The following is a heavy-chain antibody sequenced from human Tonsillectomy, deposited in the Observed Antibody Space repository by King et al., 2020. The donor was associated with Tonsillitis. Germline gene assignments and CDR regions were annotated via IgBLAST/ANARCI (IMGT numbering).Heavy chain of an antibody. D-gene: IGHD2-8*01. J-gene: IGHJ4*02. CDR2: VGAAGDP. V-gene: IGHV3-13*05. CDR3: ARGTNGMLDY. Sequence: LVESGGGLVQPGGSLRLSCAASGFTFTNYDMHWVRQATGKGLEWVSTVGAAGDPYYPASVKGRFTISRENAKNSLYLQMNSLRAGDTAVYYCARGTNGMLDYWGQGTLFTVSS. CDR1: GFTFTNYD.